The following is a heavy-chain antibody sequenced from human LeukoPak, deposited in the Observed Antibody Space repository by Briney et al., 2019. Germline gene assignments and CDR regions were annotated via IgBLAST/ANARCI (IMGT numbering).Heavy chain of an antibody. Sequence: TGGSLRLSCAASGFTFSSYSMNWVRQAPGKGLEWVSYISSSSSTIYYADSVKGRFTISRDNAKNSLYLQMNSLRAEDTAVYYCARGGPGTDNVGFLEWLPLAYFFDYWGQGTLVTVSS. J-gene: IGHJ4*02. CDR1: GFTFSSYS. CDR3: ARGGPGTDNVGFLEWLPLAYFFDY. CDR2: ISSSSSTI. V-gene: IGHV3-48*01. D-gene: IGHD3-3*01.